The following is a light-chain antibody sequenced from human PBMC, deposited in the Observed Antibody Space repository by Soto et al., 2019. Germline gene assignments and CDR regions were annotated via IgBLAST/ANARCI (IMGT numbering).Light chain of an antibody. CDR3: QAWDSSTAPAV. CDR2: QDI. V-gene: IGLV3-1*01. Sequence: SYELTQPPSVSVSPGQTASITCSGDKLGDKYACWYQQKPGQSPGLVIYQDIKRPSGIPERFSRSNSGNTATLTISGTQAMDEADYSCQAWDSSTAPAVFGGGTQLTVL. J-gene: IGLJ7*01. CDR1: KLGDKY.